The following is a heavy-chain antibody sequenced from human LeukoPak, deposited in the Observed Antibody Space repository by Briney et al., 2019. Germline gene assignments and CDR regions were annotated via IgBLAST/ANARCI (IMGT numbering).Heavy chain of an antibody. CDR1: GYTFTGYY. Sequence: GASVKVSCKASGYTFTGYYMHWVRQAPGQGLEWMGWINPNTGGTNYAQKFQGWVTMTRDTSISTAYMELSRLRSDDTAVYYCARGMYSSSWYDYWYFDLWGRGTLVSVSS. V-gene: IGHV1-2*04. CDR2: INPNTGGT. CDR3: ARGMYSSSWYDYWYFDL. J-gene: IGHJ2*01. D-gene: IGHD6-13*01.